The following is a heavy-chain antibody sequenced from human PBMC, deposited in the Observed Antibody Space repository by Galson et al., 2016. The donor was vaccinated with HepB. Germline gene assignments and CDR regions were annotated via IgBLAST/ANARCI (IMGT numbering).Heavy chain of an antibody. CDR2: FDPEHGET. CDR3: AAYYYVWHFDL. Sequence: SVKVSCKVSGYRLSELSMHWVRQAPGKGLEWMGGFDPEHGETIFTQKFQGRVTVTADTSTDTAYMDLSSLRSDDTAVYYCAAYYYVWHFDLWGRGTLVTVSS. CDR1: GYRLSELS. J-gene: IGHJ2*01. V-gene: IGHV1-24*01. D-gene: IGHD3-16*01.